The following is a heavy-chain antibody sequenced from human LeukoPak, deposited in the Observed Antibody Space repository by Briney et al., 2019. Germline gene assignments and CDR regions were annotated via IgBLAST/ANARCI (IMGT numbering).Heavy chain of an antibody. D-gene: IGHD1-7*01. CDR3: AKDLYNWNYGDFAY. CDR1: GFTFNIYS. V-gene: IGHV3-21*04. CDR2: ISSTSSYI. J-gene: IGHJ4*02. Sequence: GGSLRLSCAASGFTFNIYSMIWARQASGKGLEWVSSISSTSSYIYYGDAAKGRFTISRDNSKNTLYLQMNSLRPEDTAVYYCAKDLYNWNYGDFAYWGQGTLVTVSS.